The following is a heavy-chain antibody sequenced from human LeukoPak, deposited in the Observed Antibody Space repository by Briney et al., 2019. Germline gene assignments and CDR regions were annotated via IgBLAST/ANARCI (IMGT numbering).Heavy chain of an antibody. Sequence: ASVKVSCKASGGTFSSYAISWVRQAPGQGLKWMGGIIPIFGTANYAQKFQGRVTITADESTSTAHMELSSLRSEDTAVYYCATELAAAGGYWGQGTLVTVSS. D-gene: IGHD6-13*01. CDR1: GGTFSSYA. J-gene: IGHJ4*02. CDR3: ATELAAAGGY. CDR2: IIPIFGTA. V-gene: IGHV1-69*13.